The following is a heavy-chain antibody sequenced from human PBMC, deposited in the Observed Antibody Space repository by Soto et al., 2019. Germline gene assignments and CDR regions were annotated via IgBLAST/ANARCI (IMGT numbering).Heavy chain of an antibody. CDR2: IIPIFGTA. D-gene: IGHD2-2*02. CDR1: GGTFSSYA. V-gene: IGHV1-69*01. Sequence: QVQLVQSGAEVKKPGSSVKVSCKASGGTFSSYAISWVRQAPGQGLEWMGGIIPIFGTANYAQKFQGRVTITADESTSTAYRELSSLRSEDTAVYYCARGSRYCSSTSCYTEAWFDPWGQGTLVTVSS. CDR3: ARGSRYCSSTSCYTEAWFDP. J-gene: IGHJ5*02.